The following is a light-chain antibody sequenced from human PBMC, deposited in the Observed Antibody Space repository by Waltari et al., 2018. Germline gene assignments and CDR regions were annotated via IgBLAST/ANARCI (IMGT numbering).Light chain of an antibody. CDR1: QSVSSSY. Sequence: EIVLTQSPGTLSLSPGERATLSCRASQSVSSSYLAWYQQKPGQAPRLLSYGASSRFTGNQHRFSGSGCRTDLSLTICRLEPEDFAVYYCQQYGSSPWTFGQGPKVEIK. CDR3: QQYGSSPWT. V-gene: IGKV3-20*01. J-gene: IGKJ1*01. CDR2: GAS.